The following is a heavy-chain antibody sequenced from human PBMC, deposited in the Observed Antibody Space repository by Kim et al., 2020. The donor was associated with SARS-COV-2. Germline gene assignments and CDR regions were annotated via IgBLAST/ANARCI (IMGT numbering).Heavy chain of an antibody. D-gene: IGHD3-3*01. CDR3: ARGPFGVAPNWFDP. Sequence: AQKLQGRVTMTTDTSTSTAYMELRSLRSDDTAVYYCARGPFGVAPNWFDPWGQGTLVTVSS. J-gene: IGHJ5*02. V-gene: IGHV1-18*01.